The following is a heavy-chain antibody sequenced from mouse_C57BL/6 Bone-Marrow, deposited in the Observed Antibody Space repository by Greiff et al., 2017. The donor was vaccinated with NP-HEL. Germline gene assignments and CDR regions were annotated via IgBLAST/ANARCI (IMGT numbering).Heavy chain of an antibody. CDR2: IYWDDDK. J-gene: IGHJ1*03. D-gene: IGHD2-3*01. V-gene: IGHV8-12*01. CDR1: GFSLSTSGMG. CDR3: AVMVTPSYWYFDV. Sequence: QVQLKESGPGILQSSQTLSLTCSFSGFSLSTSGMGVSWIRQPSGKGLEWLAHIYWDDDKRYTPSLKSRLTISKDTSRNQVFLNITSVDTADTATYYCAVMVTPSYWYFDVWGTGTTVTVSS.